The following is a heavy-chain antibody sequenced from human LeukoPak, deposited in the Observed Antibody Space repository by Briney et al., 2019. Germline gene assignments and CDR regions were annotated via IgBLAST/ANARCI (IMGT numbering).Heavy chain of an antibody. V-gene: IGHV3-23*01. CDR1: RFSFSRYT. CDR3: RKATIAPVVTPGRPDY. J-gene: IGHJ4*02. CDR2: ITNSGGGS. Sequence: GGSLRLSSPTLRFSFSRYTINWSSQAPGKGLEWVASITNSGGGSIYADSVKGRFTISRDNSKNTLFLQMNTLIVEDTAVYYCRKATIAPVVTPGRPDYWGQGTLVTVSS. D-gene: IGHD4-23*01.